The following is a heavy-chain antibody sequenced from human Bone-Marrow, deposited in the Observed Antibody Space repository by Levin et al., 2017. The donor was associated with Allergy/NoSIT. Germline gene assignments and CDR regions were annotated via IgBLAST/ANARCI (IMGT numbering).Heavy chain of an antibody. CDR3: TRDSLAAAGASYYYYMDV. J-gene: IGHJ6*03. V-gene: IGHV3-49*03. Sequence: SCTASGFTFGDYAMSWFRQAPGKGLEWVGFIRSKAYGGTTEYAASVKGRFTISRDESKSIAYLQMNSLKTEDTAVYYCTRDSLAAAGASYYYYMDVWGKGTTVTVSS. CDR1: GFTFGDYA. CDR2: IRSKAYGGTT. D-gene: IGHD6-13*01.